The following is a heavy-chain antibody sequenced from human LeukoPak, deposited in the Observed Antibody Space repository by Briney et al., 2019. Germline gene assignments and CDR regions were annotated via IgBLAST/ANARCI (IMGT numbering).Heavy chain of an antibody. CDR1: GFTFSSYT. V-gene: IGHV3-48*02. CDR3: ARGALRYSDY. Sequence: GGPLRLSCAASGFTFSSYTINWVRQAPGKGLEWVSSISSSSSAIYYAASVKGRFTISRDNAKNSLYLQMNSLRDEDTAVYYCARGALRYSDYWGQGTLVTVSS. J-gene: IGHJ4*02. D-gene: IGHD3-9*01. CDR2: ISSSSSAI.